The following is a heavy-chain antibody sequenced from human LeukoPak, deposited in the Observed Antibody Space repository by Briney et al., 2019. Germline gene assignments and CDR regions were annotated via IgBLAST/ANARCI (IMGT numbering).Heavy chain of an antibody. CDR3: ARDQRSLFDL. V-gene: IGHV4-4*02. CDR2: IYHTGST. Sequence: SETLSLTCAVSGGSISSKNWWIWVRQPPEKGLEWIGEIYHTGSTNYNPSLKSRVTMSVDKSKNQFSLKLSSVAAADTAVYYCARDQRSLFDLWGQGSLVIVSS. D-gene: IGHD1-26*01. J-gene: IGHJ5*02. CDR1: GGSISSKNW.